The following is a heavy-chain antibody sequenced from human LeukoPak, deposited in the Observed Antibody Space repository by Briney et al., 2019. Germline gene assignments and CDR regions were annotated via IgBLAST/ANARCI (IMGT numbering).Heavy chain of an antibody. CDR1: GYTLTELS. CDR3: ATVRWFGELLPFDY. J-gene: IGHJ4*02. D-gene: IGHD3-10*01. CDR2: FDPEDGET. V-gene: IGHV1-24*01. Sequence: ASVKVSCKVSGYTLTELSMHWVRQAPGKGLEWMGGFDPEDGETIYAQKFQGRVTMTEDTSTDTAYMELSSLRSEDTAVYYCATVRWFGELLPFDYWGQGTLVTVSS.